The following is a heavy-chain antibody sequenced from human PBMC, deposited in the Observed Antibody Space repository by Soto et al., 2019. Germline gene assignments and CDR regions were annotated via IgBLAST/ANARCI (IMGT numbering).Heavy chain of an antibody. CDR2: IIPIFGTA. CDR3: ASSYYYDSSGPEWGY. CDR1: GGTFSSYA. D-gene: IGHD3-22*01. V-gene: IGHV1-69*06. J-gene: IGHJ4*02. Sequence: SVKVSCKASGGTFSSYAISWVRQAPGQGLEWMGGIIPIFGTANYAQKFKGRVTITADKSTSTAYMELSSLRSEDTAVYYCASSYYYDSSGPEWGYWGQGTLVTVSS.